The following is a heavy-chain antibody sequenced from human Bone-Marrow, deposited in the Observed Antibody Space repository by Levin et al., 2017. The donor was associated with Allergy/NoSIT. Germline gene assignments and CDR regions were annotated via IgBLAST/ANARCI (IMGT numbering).Heavy chain of an antibody. J-gene: IGHJ3*01. CDR1: GFSLTSAGAG. V-gene: IGHV2-5*01. CDR3: AHRLHVSHDAFDV. D-gene: IGHD5/OR15-5a*01. Sequence: SGPTLVKPTQTLTLTCTFSGFSLTSAGAGVGWIRQPPGKALEWLGLIFWSDDKCYSPSLKTRLTITKDTPKNQVVLTMTNLDPVDTATYYCAHRLHVSHDAFDVWGQGTTVTVSS. CDR2: IFWSDDK.